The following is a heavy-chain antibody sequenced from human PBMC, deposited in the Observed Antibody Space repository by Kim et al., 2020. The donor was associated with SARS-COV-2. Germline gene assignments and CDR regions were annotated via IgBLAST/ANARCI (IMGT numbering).Heavy chain of an antibody. CDR2: ISYDGSNK. V-gene: IGHV3-30*04. CDR1: GFTFSSYA. CDR3: ASDRGGGYSYGLDY. D-gene: IGHD5-18*01. J-gene: IGHJ4*02. Sequence: GGSLRLSCAASGFTFSSYAMHWVRQAPGKGLEWVAVISYDGSNKYYADSVKGRFTISRDNSKNTLYLQMNSLRAEDTAVYYCASDRGGGYSYGLDYWGQGTLVTVSS.